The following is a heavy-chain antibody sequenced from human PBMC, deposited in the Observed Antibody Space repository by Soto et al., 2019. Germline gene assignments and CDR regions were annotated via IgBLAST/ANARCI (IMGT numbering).Heavy chain of an antibody. D-gene: IGHD3-3*01. CDR1: GGSFSGYY. CDR3: ARGPDFWSGYLGY. Sequence: PSETLSLTCAVYGGSFSGYYWSWIRQPPGKGLEWIGEINHSGSTNYNPSLKSRVTISVDTSKNQFSLKLSAVTAADTAVYYCARGPDFWSGYLGYWSQGTLVTVS. V-gene: IGHV4-34*01. CDR2: INHSGST. J-gene: IGHJ4*02.